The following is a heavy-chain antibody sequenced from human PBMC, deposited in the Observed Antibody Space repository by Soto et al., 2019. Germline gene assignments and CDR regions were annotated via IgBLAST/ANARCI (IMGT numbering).Heavy chain of an antibody. J-gene: IGHJ4*02. CDR2: ISGSNNNK. Sequence: GVSLRLSCAASVFTFSTYAMTWVRQGPGKGLDWVAVISGSNNNKWYAGSVKGRFTISRDKSKNTLYIQMNSLRAEDTAVYYCARDYSEERWGQGTLVTVSS. V-gene: IGHV3-23*01. CDR1: VFTFSTYA. D-gene: IGHD3-22*01. CDR3: ARDYSEER.